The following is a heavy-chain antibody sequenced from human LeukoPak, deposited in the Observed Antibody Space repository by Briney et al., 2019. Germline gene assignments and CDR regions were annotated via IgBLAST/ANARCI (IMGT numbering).Heavy chain of an antibody. CDR2: IYHSGST. J-gene: IGHJ4*02. D-gene: IGHD1-1*01. CDR1: GGSISSGGYS. V-gene: IGHV4-30-2*01. Sequence: SETLSLTCAVSGGSISSGGYSWSWIRQPPGKGLEWIGYIYHSGSTYYNPSLKSQVTISVDRSKNQFSLKLSSVTAADTAVYYCARGTATPYFDYWGQGTLVTVSS. CDR3: ARGTATPYFDY.